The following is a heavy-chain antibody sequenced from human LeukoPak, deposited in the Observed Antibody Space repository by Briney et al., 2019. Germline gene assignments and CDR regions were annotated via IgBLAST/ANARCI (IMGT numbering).Heavy chain of an antibody. V-gene: IGHV4-30-4*01. Sequence: PSETLSLTCTVSGGSISSGDYYWSWIRQPPGTGLEWIGYIYYSGSTYYNPSLKSRVTISVDTSKNQFSLKLSSVTAADTAVYYCARGDGYGDYFPDYWGQGTLVTVSS. D-gene: IGHD4-17*01. CDR1: GGSISSGDYY. CDR3: ARGDGYGDYFPDY. CDR2: IYYSGST. J-gene: IGHJ4*02.